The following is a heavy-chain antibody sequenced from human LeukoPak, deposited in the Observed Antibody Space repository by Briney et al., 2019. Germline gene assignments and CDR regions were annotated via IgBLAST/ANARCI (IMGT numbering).Heavy chain of an antibody. D-gene: IGHD6-19*01. CDR2: INSDGSEG. V-gene: IGHV3-7*03. J-gene: IGHJ4*02. CDR1: GFTFSGFW. CDR3: ARDSSGWSRDY. Sequence: PGGSLRLSCAVSGFTFSGFWMSWSRQAPGKGLEWVASINSDGSEGYYADVVKGRFTISRDNAKNSLYLQINSLRAEDTAVYYCARDSSGWSRDYWGQGTLVTVSS.